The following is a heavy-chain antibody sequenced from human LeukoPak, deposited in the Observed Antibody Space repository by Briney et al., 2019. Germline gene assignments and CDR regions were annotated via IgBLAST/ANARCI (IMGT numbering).Heavy chain of an antibody. Sequence: GGSLRLSCAASGFTFSSHDMHWVRQPTGKGLEWVSVIGTAGNTYYADSVKGRFTISREDAKNSLYLQMDNLRAEDTAVYYCARSKSYSSGWTDFDCWGQGTLVTVSS. J-gene: IGHJ4*02. CDR1: GFTFSSHD. V-gene: IGHV3-13*01. CDR3: ARSKSYSSGWTDFDC. CDR2: IGTAGNT. D-gene: IGHD6-19*01.